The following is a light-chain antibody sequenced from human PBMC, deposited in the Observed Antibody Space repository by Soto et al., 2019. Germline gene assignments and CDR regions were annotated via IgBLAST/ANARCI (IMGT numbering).Light chain of an antibody. CDR2: GNN. Sequence: QSVLTQPPSVSGVPGQRVAISCTGSGSNIGAGSDVHWYQQLPGMAPKLLVYGNNNRPSGVPDRFSGSKSATSASLAITGLQAEDEADYYCQSYDTSLRAWVFGTGTKLTVL. J-gene: IGLJ1*01. V-gene: IGLV1-40*01. CDR3: QSYDTSLRAWV. CDR1: GSNIGAGSD.